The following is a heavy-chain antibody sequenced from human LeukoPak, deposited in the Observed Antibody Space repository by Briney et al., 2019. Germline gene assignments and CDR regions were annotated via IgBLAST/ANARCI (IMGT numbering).Heavy chain of an antibody. V-gene: IGHV3-21*04. Sequence: PGGSLRLSCAASGFTFSTYSMNWVRQAPGKGLEWVSSISSSSSYTYYADSVKGRFTISRDNFKNTLYLQMNSLRAEDTAVYYCAKTRIVCTSVSCPGGGFDYWGHGTLVTVSS. CDR2: ISSSSSYT. CDR3: AKTRIVCTSVSCPGGGFDY. J-gene: IGHJ4*01. CDR1: GFTFSTYS. D-gene: IGHD2-2*01.